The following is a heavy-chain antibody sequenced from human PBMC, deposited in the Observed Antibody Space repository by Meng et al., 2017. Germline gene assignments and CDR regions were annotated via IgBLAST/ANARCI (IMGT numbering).Heavy chain of an antibody. CDR3: ARLYGSGSLGNYYGMDF. J-gene: IGHJ6*02. Sequence: SVKISCKASGGTFSSSSISWVRHAPGQGLEWMGGILPIFGTANYAQKFQGRVTITTDESTSTAYMELSSLRSEDTAVYYCARLYGSGSLGNYYGMDFWGQGTTVTVSS. V-gene: IGHV1-69*05. D-gene: IGHD3-10*01. CDR1: GGTFSSSS. CDR2: ILPIFGTA.